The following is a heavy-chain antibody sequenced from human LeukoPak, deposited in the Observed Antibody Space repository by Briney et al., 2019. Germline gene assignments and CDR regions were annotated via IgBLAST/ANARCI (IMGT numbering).Heavy chain of an antibody. CDR3: ASAQINQYSSSWYDY. D-gene: IGHD6-13*01. Sequence: SVKVSCKASGGTFSSYTISWVRQAPGQGLEWMGRIIPILGIANYAQKFQGRVTITTDESTSTAYMELSSLRSEDTAVYYCASAQINQYSSSWYDYWGQGTLVTVSS. CDR2: IIPILGIA. J-gene: IGHJ4*02. V-gene: IGHV1-69*02. CDR1: GGTFSSYT.